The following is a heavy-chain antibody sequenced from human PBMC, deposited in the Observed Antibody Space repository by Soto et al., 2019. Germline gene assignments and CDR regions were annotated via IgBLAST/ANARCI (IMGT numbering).Heavy chain of an antibody. J-gene: IGHJ5*02. CDR1: GGSFSGYY. V-gene: IGHV4-34*01. CDR2: INHSGST. D-gene: IGHD6-13*01. CDR3: ARGRLAAAGRGWFDP. Sequence: PSATRSLTCAVYGGSFSGYYWSWIRQPPGKGLEWIGEINHSGSTNYNPSLKSRVTISVDTSKNQFSLKLSSVTAADTAVYYCARGRLAAAGRGWFDPWGQGTLVTVSS.